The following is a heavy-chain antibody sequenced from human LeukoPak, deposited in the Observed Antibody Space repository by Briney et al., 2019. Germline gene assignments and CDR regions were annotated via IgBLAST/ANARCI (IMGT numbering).Heavy chain of an antibody. Sequence: PGGSLRLSCAASGFTFSSYSMNWVRQAPGKGLEWVSSISSSSSYIYYADSVKGRFTISRDNAKNSLYLQMNSLRAEDTAVYHCASNYGDSLGAAFDIWGQGTMVTVSS. CDR1: GFTFSSYS. CDR2: ISSSSSYI. V-gene: IGHV3-21*01. CDR3: ASNYGDSLGAAFDI. J-gene: IGHJ3*02. D-gene: IGHD4-17*01.